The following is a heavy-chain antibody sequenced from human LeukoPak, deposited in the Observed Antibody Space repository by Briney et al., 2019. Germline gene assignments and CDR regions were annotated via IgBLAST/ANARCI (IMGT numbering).Heavy chain of an antibody. CDR3: ARWTPKVGGTPDYYYGMDV. CDR2: ISAYNGNT. J-gene: IGHJ6*02. CDR1: GYTFTSYG. Sequence: GASVKVSCKASGYTFTSYGISWVRQAPGQGLEWMGWISAYNGNTNYAQKLQGRVTMTTDTSTSTAYMELRSLRSDDTAVYYCARWTPKVGGTPDYYYGMDVWGQGTTVTVSS. V-gene: IGHV1-18*01. D-gene: IGHD1-26*01.